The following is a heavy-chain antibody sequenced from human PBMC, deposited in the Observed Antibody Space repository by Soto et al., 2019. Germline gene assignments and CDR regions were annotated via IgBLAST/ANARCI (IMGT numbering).Heavy chain of an antibody. J-gene: IGHJ5*02. Sequence: SETLSLTCAVSSGSISSSNWWSWVRQPPGKGLEWIGEIYHSGSTNYNPSLKSRVTISVDKSKNQFSLKLSSVTAADTAVYYCASRIAAAGTLNWFDPWGQGTLVTVSS. CDR1: SGSISSSNW. CDR2: IYHSGST. CDR3: ASRIAAAGTLNWFDP. D-gene: IGHD6-13*01. V-gene: IGHV4-4*02.